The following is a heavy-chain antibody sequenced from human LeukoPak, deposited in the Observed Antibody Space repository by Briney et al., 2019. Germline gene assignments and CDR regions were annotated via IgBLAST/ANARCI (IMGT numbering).Heavy chain of an antibody. CDR2: INHSGST. J-gene: IGHJ4*02. D-gene: IGHD3-3*01. Sequence: PSETLSLTCAVYGGSFRGYYWSWIRQPPGKGLEWIGEINHSGSTNYNPSLKSRVTISVDTSKNQFSLKLSSVTAADTAVYYCARDSGYDFWSGYYWDYWGQGTLVTVSS. CDR1: GGSFRGYY. CDR3: ARDSGYDFWSGYYWDY. V-gene: IGHV4-34*01.